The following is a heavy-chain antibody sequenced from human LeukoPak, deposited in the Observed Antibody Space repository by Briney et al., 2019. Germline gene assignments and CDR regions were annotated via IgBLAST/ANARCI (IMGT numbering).Heavy chain of an antibody. CDR2: IIPIFGTA. CDR1: GGTFSSYA. J-gene: IGHJ4*02. D-gene: IGHD2-15*01. Sequence: ASVKVSCKASGGTFSSYAISWVRQAPGQGLEWMGGIIPIFGTANYAQKFQGRVTITADESTSTAYMELSSLRSEDTAVYYCARDCSGGSCYFDYWGLGTLVTVSS. CDR3: ARDCSGGSCYFDY. V-gene: IGHV1-69*13.